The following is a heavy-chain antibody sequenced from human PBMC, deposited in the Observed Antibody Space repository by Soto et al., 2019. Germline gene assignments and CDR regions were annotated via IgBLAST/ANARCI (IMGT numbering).Heavy chain of an antibody. J-gene: IGHJ3*01. D-gene: IGHD2-21*01. V-gene: IGHV4-4*02. CDR2: IYHAGSP. Sequence: HLQESGPGLVKPSGTLSLTCGVSGGSVISSSWWTWVRQSPEKGLEWIGEIYHAGSPNYNPSFQSRINISLDRSKNTFSLRLTSVTAVDAAIYYCARGSSFRGDFDVWGQGTTVTVSS. CDR3: ARGSSFRGDFDV. CDR1: GGSVISSSW.